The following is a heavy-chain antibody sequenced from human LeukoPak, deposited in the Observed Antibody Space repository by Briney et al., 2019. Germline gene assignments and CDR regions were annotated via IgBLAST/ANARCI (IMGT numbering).Heavy chain of an antibody. J-gene: IGHJ4*02. Sequence: KAGGSLRLSCAASGFTFSSYSMNWVRQAPGKGLEWVSYISSSSSTIYYADSVKGRFTISRDDAKNSLYLQMNSLRAEDTAVYYCALEPSQYLPYYWGQGTLVTVSS. CDR3: ALEPSQYLPYY. CDR1: GFTFSSYS. D-gene: IGHD1-1*01. CDR2: ISSSSSTI. V-gene: IGHV3-48*01.